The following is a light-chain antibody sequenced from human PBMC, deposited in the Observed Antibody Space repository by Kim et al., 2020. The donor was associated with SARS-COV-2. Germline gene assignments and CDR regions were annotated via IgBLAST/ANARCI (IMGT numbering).Light chain of an antibody. J-gene: IGLJ2*01. CDR1: SLRSYY. V-gene: IGLV3-19*01. CDR2: GKN. CDR3: NSRDSSGNHVV. Sequence: SYELTQPPSVSVSLGQTVRITCQGDSLRSYYASWYQQKPGQAPVLVIYGKNNRPSGIPDRFSGSSSGNTASLTITGAQAEDEADYYCNSRDSSGNHVVFG.